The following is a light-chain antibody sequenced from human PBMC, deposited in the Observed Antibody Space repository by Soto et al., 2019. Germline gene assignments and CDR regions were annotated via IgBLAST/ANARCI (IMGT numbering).Light chain of an antibody. Sequence: ILMTQSPATLSVSPGDTAILSCRASQSVGSNLAWYQQKPGQSPRRLIYRASIRAPGVPARFSGGGSGTEFTLTVTSLQSEDFPVYYCQNYDNWPPYAFGQGTKLEIK. CDR1: QSVGSN. J-gene: IGKJ2*01. V-gene: IGKV3-15*01. CDR3: QNYDNWPPYA. CDR2: RAS.